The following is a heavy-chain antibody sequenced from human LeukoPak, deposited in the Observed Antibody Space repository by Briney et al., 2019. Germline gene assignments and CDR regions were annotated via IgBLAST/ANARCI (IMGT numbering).Heavy chain of an antibody. CDR3: TKDGETSYYMDV. V-gene: IGHV1-18*01. CDR1: GYTFTKYA. CDR2: LNTYTGDT. D-gene: IGHD3-10*01. Sequence: ASVNVSCKASGYTFTKYAINWVRQAPGQGLEWMGWLNTYTGDTYYAQKFQGRVTLTTQTSTTTAYMGLRGLTSDDTAVYYCTKDGETSYYMDVWGGGTTVIVSS. J-gene: IGHJ6*03.